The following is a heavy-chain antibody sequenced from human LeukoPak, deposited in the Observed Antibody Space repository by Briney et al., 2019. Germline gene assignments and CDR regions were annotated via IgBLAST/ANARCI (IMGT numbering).Heavy chain of an antibody. CDR3: ARVMVNDFWSGYPT. CDR1: GGTFSSYA. V-gene: IGHV1-69*13. Sequence: SVKVSCKASGGTFSSYAISWVRQAPGQGLEWMGGIIPIFGTANYAQKFQGRVTITADESTSTAYMELSGLRSEDTAVYYCARVMVNDFWSGYPTWGQGTLVTVSS. CDR2: IIPIFGTA. J-gene: IGHJ4*02. D-gene: IGHD3-3*01.